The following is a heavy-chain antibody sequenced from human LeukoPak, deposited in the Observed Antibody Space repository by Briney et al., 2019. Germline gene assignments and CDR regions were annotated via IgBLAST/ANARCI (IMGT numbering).Heavy chain of an antibody. J-gene: IGHJ4*02. CDR1: GFTFDDYA. CDR3: AKATRFDTSGEDYFDS. Sequence: GRSLRLSCAASGFTFDDYAMHWVRQAPGKGLEWVSGISWNSGSIGYADSVKGRFTISRDNAKNSLYLQMNRLRAEDTALYYCAKATRFDTSGEDYFDSWGQGTLVTVSS. V-gene: IGHV3-9*01. D-gene: IGHD3-10*01. CDR2: ISWNSGSI.